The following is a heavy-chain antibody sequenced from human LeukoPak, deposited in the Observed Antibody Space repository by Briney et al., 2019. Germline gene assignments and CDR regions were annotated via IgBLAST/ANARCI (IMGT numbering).Heavy chain of an antibody. D-gene: IGHD3-10*01. CDR3: ARGKRDCVVRGSCRNWFDP. V-gene: IGHV3-30-3*01. CDR1: GFTFSSYA. J-gene: IGHJ5*02. Sequence: SGGSLRLSCAASGFTFSSYAMHWVGQAPGKGLEWVAVISYDGSNKYYADSVKGRFTISRDNSKNTLYLQMNSLRAEDTAVYYCARGKRDCVVRGSCRNWFDPWGQGTLVTVSS. CDR2: ISYDGSNK.